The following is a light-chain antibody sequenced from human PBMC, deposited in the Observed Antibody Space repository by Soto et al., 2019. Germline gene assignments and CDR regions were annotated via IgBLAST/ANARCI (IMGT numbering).Light chain of an antibody. CDR1: QSVSSY. V-gene: IGKV3-15*01. CDR2: GAS. J-gene: IGKJ5*01. Sequence: EIVLTQSPATLSLSPGERATLSCRASQSVSSYLAWYQQKPGQAPRLLIYGASTRATGIPARFSGSGSGTEFTLTISSLQPEDIATYYCQQYDNLPPITFGQGTRLEIK. CDR3: QQYDNLPPIT.